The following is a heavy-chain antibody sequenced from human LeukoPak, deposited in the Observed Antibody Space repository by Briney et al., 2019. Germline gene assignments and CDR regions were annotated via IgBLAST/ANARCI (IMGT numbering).Heavy chain of an antibody. CDR2: ISYDGSNK. CDR1: GFTFSSYA. D-gene: IGHD2-2*01. J-gene: IGHJ4*02. CDR3: ARDQRIVVVPAAIDY. Sequence: PGRSLRLSCAASGFTFSSYAMHWVRQAPGKGLEWVAVISYDGSNKYYADSVKGRFTISRDNSKNTLYLQMNSLRAEDTAVYYCARDQRIVVVPAAIDYWGQGTLVTVSS. V-gene: IGHV3-30-3*01.